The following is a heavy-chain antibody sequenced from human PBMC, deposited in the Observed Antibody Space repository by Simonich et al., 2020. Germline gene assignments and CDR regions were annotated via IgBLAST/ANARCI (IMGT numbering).Heavy chain of an antibody. CDR2: INPNSSGN. J-gene: IGHJ4*02. V-gene: IGHV1-2*02. Sequence: QVQLVQSGAEVKKPGASVKVSCKASGYTFTGYYMHWVRQAPGQGLEWMGCINPNSSGNNYAQKFQGRVTMTRDTSISTAYMELSRLRSDDTAVYYCASSKRGYNWNDFDYWGQGTLVTVSS. D-gene: IGHD1-1*01. CDR1: GYTFTGYY. CDR3: ASSKRGYNWNDFDY.